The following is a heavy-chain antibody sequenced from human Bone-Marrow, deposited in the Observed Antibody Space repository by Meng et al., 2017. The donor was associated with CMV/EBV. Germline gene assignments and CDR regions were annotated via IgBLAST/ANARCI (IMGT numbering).Heavy chain of an antibody. CDR3: ARGSVVTPLDY. CDR2: INHSGST. Sequence: SETLSLTCAVYGGSFSGYYWSWIRQPPGKGLEWIGEINHSGSTNYNPSLKSRVTISVDTSKNQFSLELRSLTAADTAVYYCARGSVVTPLDYWGQGTLVTVSS. V-gene: IGHV4-34*01. J-gene: IGHJ4*02. CDR1: GGSFSGYY. D-gene: IGHD4-23*01.